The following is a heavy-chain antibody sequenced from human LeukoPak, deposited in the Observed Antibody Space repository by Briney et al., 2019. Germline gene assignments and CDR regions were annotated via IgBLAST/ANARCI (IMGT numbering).Heavy chain of an antibody. D-gene: IGHD1-26*01. CDR1: GYTFTGYY. CDR2: INPNSGGT. V-gene: IGHV1-2*02. CDR3: ARESRDLGGDNWFDP. Sequence: ASVKVSCKASGYTFTGYYTHWVRQAPGQGLEWMGWINPNSGGTNYAQKFQGRVTMTRDTSISTAYMELSRLRSDDTAVYYCARESRDLGGDNWFDPWGQGTLVTVSS. J-gene: IGHJ5*02.